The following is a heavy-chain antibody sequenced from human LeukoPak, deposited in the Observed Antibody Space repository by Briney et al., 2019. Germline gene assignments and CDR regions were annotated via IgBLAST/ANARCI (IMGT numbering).Heavy chain of an antibody. J-gene: IGHJ4*02. CDR3: AGRFYSSGWYVVDY. CDR2: INHSGST. CDR1: GGSFSGYY. V-gene: IGHV4-34*01. Sequence: SETLSLTCAVYGGSFSGYYWSWIRQPPGKGLEWIGEINHSGSTNYNPSLKSQVTISVDTSKNQFSLKLSSVTAADTAVYYCAGRFYSSGWYVVDYWGQGTLVTVSS. D-gene: IGHD6-19*01.